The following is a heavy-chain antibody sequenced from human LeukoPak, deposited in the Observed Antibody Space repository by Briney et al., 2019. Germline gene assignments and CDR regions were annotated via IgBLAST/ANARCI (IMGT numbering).Heavy chain of an antibody. V-gene: IGHV3-23*01. CDR1: GFTFSSYG. Sequence: GGSLRLSCAASGFTFSSYGMSWVRQAPGKGLEWVSAISGSGGSTYYADSVKGRFTISRDNSKNTLYLQMNSLRAEDTAVYYCAKRGGVYPAHYFDYWGQGTLVTVSS. CDR2: ISGSGGST. D-gene: IGHD3-16*01. CDR3: AKRGGVYPAHYFDY. J-gene: IGHJ4*02.